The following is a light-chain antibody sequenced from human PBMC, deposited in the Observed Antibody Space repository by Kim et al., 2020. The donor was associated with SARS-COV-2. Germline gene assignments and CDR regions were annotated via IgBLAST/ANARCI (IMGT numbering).Light chain of an antibody. CDR1: QCVSRRN. J-gene: IGKJ2*01. Sequence: PQDPALLPGRARQCVSRRNFARYQQKPGPPPRLLIYGEHSRATGIPDRFRGSGSGTDFPLTISRLEPEDFVVYSSQQYVSSPYTFGQGTKLEI. CDR3: QQYVSSPYT. CDR2: GEH. V-gene: IGKV3-20*01.